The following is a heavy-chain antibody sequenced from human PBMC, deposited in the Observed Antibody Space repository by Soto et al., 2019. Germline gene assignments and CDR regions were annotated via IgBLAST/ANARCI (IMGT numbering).Heavy chain of an antibody. Sequence: GGSLRLSCVASGFTVSSNYMSWVRQAPGKGLEWVSVIYSGGSTYYGGSVKGRFTISRDNSKNTLYLQMNSLRAEDTAVYYCAGEGTITGTNAGYYYYGMDVWGQGTTVTVSS. CDR3: AGEGTITGTNAGYYYYGMDV. D-gene: IGHD1-7*01. CDR1: GFTVSSNY. CDR2: IYSGGST. J-gene: IGHJ6*02. V-gene: IGHV3-53*01.